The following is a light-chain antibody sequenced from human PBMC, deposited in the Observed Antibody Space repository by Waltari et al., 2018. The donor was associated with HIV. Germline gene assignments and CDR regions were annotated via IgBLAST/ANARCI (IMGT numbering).Light chain of an antibody. CDR2: DVT. J-gene: IGLJ1*01. V-gene: IGLV2-11*01. Sequence: QSALTQPPSVSGSPGQSVTISCTGTSSNVGGYNYVSWYQQHPGKAPKLLIYDVTKRPSGVPDRFSASKSDNTASLTISGLQAEDDADYYCCSYACGYTSLFGTGTTVTVL. CDR1: SSNVGGYNY. CDR3: CSYACGYTSL.